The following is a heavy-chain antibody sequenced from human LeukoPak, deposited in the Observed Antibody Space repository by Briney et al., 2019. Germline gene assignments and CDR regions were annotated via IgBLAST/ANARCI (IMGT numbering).Heavy chain of an antibody. V-gene: IGHV4-34*01. D-gene: IGHD3-22*01. J-gene: IGHJ4*02. CDR2: INHSGST. CDR3: ARGPGSNNHYYHSKNSGVLDY. CDR1: GGSFSGYY. Sequence: SETLSLTCGVYGGSFSGYYWSWIRQPPGKGVEWIGEINHSGSTNYNPSLKSRVTISVDTSKNQFSLKLSSVTAADTAVYYCARGPGSNNHYYHSKNSGVLDYWGQGTLVTVSS.